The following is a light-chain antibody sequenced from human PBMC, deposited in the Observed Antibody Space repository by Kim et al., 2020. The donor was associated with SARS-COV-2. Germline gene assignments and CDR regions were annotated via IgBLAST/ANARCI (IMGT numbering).Light chain of an antibody. CDR3: QVWDSNTVV. Sequence: ALGLTANITCWRNNIGGKHVHWYQQKSGQALVTVIYSNNNLASGIPDRFSGSNSGNSATLTISRVQTGDEAYYYCQVWDSNTVVFGGGTQLTVL. J-gene: IGLJ3*02. CDR2: SNN. CDR1: NIGGKH. V-gene: IGLV3-9*01.